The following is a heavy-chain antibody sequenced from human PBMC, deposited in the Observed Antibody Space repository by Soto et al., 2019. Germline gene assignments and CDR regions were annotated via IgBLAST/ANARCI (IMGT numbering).Heavy chain of an antibody. CDR3: AREPADYGDSSDDD. CDR1: GGTFSRYT. D-gene: IGHD4-17*01. CDR2: IIPILGVA. J-gene: IGHJ4*02. Sequence: SVEVSCQASGGTFSRYTISWVRQAPGQGLEWMGRIIPILGVAKYAQKFQGWVTITADQSTSTAYMELRRPRSEDTGEYYWAREPADYGDSSDDDWGQGTLGTVAS. V-gene: IGHV1-69*04.